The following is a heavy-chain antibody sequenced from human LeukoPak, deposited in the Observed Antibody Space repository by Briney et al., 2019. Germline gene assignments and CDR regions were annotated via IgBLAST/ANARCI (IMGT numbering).Heavy chain of an antibody. CDR1: GYTFTSYG. J-gene: IGHJ6*03. Sequence: ASVKVSCKASGYTFTSYGISWVRQAPGQGLEWMGRISAYNGNTNYAQKLQGRVTMTTDTSTSTAYMELRSLRSDDTAVYYCARAPGVPAAINYYYYYMDVWGKGTTVTVSS. CDR2: ISAYNGNT. V-gene: IGHV1-18*01. D-gene: IGHD2-2*01. CDR3: ARAPGVPAAINYYYYYMDV.